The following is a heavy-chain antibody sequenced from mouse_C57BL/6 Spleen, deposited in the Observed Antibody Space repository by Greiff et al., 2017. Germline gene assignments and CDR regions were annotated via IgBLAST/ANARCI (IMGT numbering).Heavy chain of an antibody. J-gene: IGHJ3*01. CDR3: ARGHYSNYEFAY. CDR1: GFTFSDYG. V-gene: IGHV5-15*01. Sequence: EVKLMESGGGLVQPGGSLKLSCAASGFTFSDYGMAWVRQAPRKGPEWVAFISNLAYSTYYADTVTGRFTISRENAKNTLYLEMSSLGSEDTAMYYCARGHYSNYEFAYWGQGTLVTVSA. CDR2: ISNLAYST. D-gene: IGHD2-5*01.